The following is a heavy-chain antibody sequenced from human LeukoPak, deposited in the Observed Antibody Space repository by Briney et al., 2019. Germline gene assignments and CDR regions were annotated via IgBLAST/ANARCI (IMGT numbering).Heavy chain of an antibody. CDR1: GFTVSSNY. D-gene: IGHD1-26*01. J-gene: IGHJ4*02. Sequence: PGGSLRLSCAASGFTVSSNYMSWVRQAPGKGLEWVSVIYSGGSTYYADSVKGRFTISRDNSKNTLYLQMNSLRAEDTAVYHCARDRSGSYYFDYWGQGTLVTVSS. CDR2: IYSGGST. CDR3: ARDRSGSYYFDY. V-gene: IGHV3-53*01.